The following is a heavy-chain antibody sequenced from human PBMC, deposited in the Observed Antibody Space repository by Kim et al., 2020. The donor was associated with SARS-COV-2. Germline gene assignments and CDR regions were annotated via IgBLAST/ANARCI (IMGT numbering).Heavy chain of an antibody. CDR3: AGEGGGSYYFDY. CDR1: GFTFSDYY. D-gene: IGHD1-26*01. CDR2: ISSSGSTI. J-gene: IGHJ4*02. V-gene: IGHV3-11*01. Sequence: GGSLRLSCAASGFTFSDYYMNWIRQAPGKGLEWVSYISSSGSTIYYADSVKGRLTISRDNAKNSLYLQVNSLRVEDTAVYYCAGEGGGSYYFDYWGQGTLVTVSS.